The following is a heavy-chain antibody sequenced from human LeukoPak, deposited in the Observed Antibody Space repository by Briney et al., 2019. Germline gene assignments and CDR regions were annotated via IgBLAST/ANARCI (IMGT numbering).Heavy chain of an antibody. J-gene: IGHJ4*02. CDR2: ISGSGEST. V-gene: IGHV3-23*01. Sequence: GGSLRLSCAASGFTFSSYNMNWVRQAPGKGLEWVSTISGSGESTFYADCVKGRFTISRDNSKNTMSLLMNSLRAEDTAVYYCAKGSRPWIPPDYFDYWGQGTLVTVSS. CDR1: GFTFSSYN. CDR3: AKGSRPWIPPDYFDY. D-gene: IGHD2-2*03.